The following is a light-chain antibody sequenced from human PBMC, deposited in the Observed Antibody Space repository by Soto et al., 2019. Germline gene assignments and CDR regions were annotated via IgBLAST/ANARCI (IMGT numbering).Light chain of an antibody. V-gene: IGKV3-15*01. CDR3: QQYNNWPPRT. J-gene: IGKJ1*01. CDR1: QSVSSN. Sequence: EIVLPQSPATLSVSPGARAPLSCRASQSVSSNLAWYQQKPGQAPRLLIYGASTRATGIPARFSGSGSGTEFTLTISSLQSEDFAVYYCQQYNNWPPRTFGQGTKVDI. CDR2: GAS.